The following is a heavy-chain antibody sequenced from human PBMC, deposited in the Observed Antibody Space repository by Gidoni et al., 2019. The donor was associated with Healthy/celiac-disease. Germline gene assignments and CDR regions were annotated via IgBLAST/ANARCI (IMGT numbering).Heavy chain of an antibody. J-gene: IGHJ5*02. V-gene: IGHV4-34*01. D-gene: IGHD2-15*01. CDR3: ARARVVVAATTRPNWFDP. CDR2: NT. Sequence: NTNYNPPLKSRVTISVDTSKNQFSLKLSSVTAADTAVHHCARARVVVAATTRPNWFDPWGQGTLVTVSS.